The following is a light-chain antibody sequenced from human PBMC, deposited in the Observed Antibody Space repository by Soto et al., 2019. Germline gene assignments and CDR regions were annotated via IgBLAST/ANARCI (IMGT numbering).Light chain of an antibody. V-gene: IGLV2-14*01. CDR1: SSDVGGYNY. J-gene: IGLJ3*02. CDR3: XSYTSSSTLV. Sequence: QSALTQPASVSGSPGQSITISCTGTSSDVGGYNYVSWYQQHPGKAPKLMIYEVSNRPSGVSNRFSGSKSGNTASLTISGXXXXXXXXXYXXSYTSSSTLVFGGGTKLTVL. CDR2: EVS.